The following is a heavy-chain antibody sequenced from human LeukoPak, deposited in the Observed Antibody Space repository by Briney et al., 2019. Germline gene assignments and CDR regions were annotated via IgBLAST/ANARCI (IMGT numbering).Heavy chain of an antibody. CDR2: ISGHNGKT. J-gene: IGHJ4*02. CDR1: GYTFTNYG. D-gene: IGHD3-22*01. CDR3: ARGETYYYESSAYEY. Sequence: RASVKVSCKASGYTFTNYGISWVRQAPGQGLEWMGWISGHNGKTNYAQKLQDRVTMTTDTSTSTAYMELRSLRSDDTAVYYCARGETYYYESSAYEYWGQGTLVTVSS. V-gene: IGHV1-18*01.